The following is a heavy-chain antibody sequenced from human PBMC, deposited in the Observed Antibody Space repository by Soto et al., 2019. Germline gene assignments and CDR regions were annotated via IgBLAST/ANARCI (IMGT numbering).Heavy chain of an antibody. J-gene: IGHJ5*02. Sequence: PSEALSLTCAVYGGSFSGYYWSWIRQPPGKGLEWIGEINHSGSTNYNPSLKSRVTISVDTSKNQFSLKLSSVTAADTAVYYCASGDGSPFDPWGQGTLVTVSS. D-gene: IGHD3-10*01. V-gene: IGHV4-34*01. CDR3: ASGDGSPFDP. CDR1: GGSFSGYY. CDR2: INHSGST.